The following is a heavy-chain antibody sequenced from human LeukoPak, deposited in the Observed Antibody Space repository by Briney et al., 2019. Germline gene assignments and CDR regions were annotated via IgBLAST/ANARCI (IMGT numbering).Heavy chain of an antibody. CDR1: GGTFSNYA. CDR2: IIPILGIA. V-gene: IGHV1-69*04. CDR3: ARKDDSSGYALGAFDY. J-gene: IGHJ4*02. Sequence: ASVKVSCKASGGTFSNYAISWVRQAPGQGLEWMGRIIPILGIANYAQKFQGRVTITADKSTSTAYMELSSLRSEDTAVYYCARKDDSSGYALGAFDYWGQGTLVTVSS. D-gene: IGHD3-22*01.